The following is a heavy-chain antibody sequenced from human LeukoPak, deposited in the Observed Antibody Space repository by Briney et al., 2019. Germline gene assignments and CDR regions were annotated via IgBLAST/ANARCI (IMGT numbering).Heavy chain of an antibody. V-gene: IGHV4-39*01. CDR2: IHYGGST. Sequence: SETPSLTCTVTGDSISRSSYYWGWIRQPPGKGLEWIGSIHYGGSTYSNPSLKSRVTISVDTSKNQFSLKLSSVTAADTAVYYCARHYTVTPDYWGQGTLVTVSS. CDR3: ARHYTVTPDY. D-gene: IGHD4-17*01. CDR1: GDSISRSSYY. J-gene: IGHJ4*02.